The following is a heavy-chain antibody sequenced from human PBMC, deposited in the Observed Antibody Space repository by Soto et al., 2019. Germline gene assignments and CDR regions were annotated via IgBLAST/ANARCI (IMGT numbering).Heavy chain of an antibody. CDR1: GFTFSNYN. Sequence: GGSLRLSCAASGFTFSNYNMNWVRQAPGKGLQWVSSISSRSSDIYYADSVKGRFTISRDNAKNSLYLQLNSLRAEDTAVYFCATAYYDDSGYYFDYWGQGTLVTVSS. V-gene: IGHV3-21*01. D-gene: IGHD3-22*01. CDR2: ISSRSSDI. J-gene: IGHJ4*02. CDR3: ATAYYDDSGYYFDY.